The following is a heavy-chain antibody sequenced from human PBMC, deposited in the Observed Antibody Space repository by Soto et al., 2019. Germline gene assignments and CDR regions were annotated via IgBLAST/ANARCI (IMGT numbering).Heavy chain of an antibody. D-gene: IGHD5-12*01. Sequence: SETLSLTCTVSGGSISSYYWSWIRQPPGKGLEWIGYIYYSGSTNYNPSLKSRVTISVDTSKNQFSLKLSSVTAADTAVYYCARGLTDGYTDYWGQGTLVTVSS. CDR3: ARGLTDGYTDY. V-gene: IGHV4-59*12. CDR1: GGSISSYY. CDR2: IYYSGST. J-gene: IGHJ4*02.